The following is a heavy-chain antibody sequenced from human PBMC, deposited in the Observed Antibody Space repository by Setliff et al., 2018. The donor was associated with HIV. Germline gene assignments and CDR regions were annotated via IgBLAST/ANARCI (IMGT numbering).Heavy chain of an antibody. Sequence: GASVKVSCKTSGGSFRTSVISWVRQAPGQGLEWVGGILPFLGMGDFAQKFQGRVTLTTDESTSTAYMELSSLRSEDTAVYYCATYHYYDSSAYFNDLYYLDYWGQGTLVTVSS. J-gene: IGHJ4*02. CDR1: GGSFRTSV. D-gene: IGHD3-22*01. V-gene: IGHV1-69*10. CDR2: ILPFLGMG. CDR3: ATYHYYDSSAYFNDLYYLDY.